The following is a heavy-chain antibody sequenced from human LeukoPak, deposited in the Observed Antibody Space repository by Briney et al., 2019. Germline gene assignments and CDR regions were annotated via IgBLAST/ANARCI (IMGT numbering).Heavy chain of an antibody. V-gene: IGHV3-48*04. D-gene: IGHD3-16*01. J-gene: IGHJ4*02. CDR3: ARFGGSMAFDY. CDR1: GFTFSSNS. CDR2: ISSSSDTV. Sequence: GGSLRLSCAASGFTFSSNSINWVRQAPGKGLEWVSFISSSSDTVYYADSVKGRFTISRDNAKNSLYLQMNSLRVEDTAVYYCARFGGSMAFDYWGQGTLVTVSS.